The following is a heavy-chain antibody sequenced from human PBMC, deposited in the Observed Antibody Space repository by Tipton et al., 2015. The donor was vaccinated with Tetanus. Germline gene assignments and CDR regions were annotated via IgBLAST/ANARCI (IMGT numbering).Heavy chain of an antibody. Sequence: GLVKPSETLSLICGVYGGFFSGSYWSWVRQAPGRGLAWVSGISSSGNTTSYAEPLKGRFTISRDNSKDSLYLHRNSLRTEDTAVYYCAKDQGPDDGVQLEYWGQGTLVTVSS. CDR3: AKDQGPDDGVQLEY. CDR2: ISSSGNTT. CDR1: GGFFSGSY. V-gene: IGHV3-23*01. J-gene: IGHJ4*02. D-gene: IGHD4-17*01.